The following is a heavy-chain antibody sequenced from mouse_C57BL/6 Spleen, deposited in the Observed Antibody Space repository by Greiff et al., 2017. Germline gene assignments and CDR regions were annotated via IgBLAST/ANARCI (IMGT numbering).Heavy chain of an antibody. D-gene: IGHD2-12*01. CDR1: GFSLSTSGMG. CDR2: IYWDDDK. Sequence: QSSQTLSLTCSFSGFSLSTSGMGVSWIRQPSGKGLEWLAHIYWDDDKRYNPSLKSRLTISKDTSRNQVFLKITSVDTADTATYYCARRTTGVYDGFDYWGQGTTLTVSS. V-gene: IGHV8-12*01. CDR3: ARRTTGVYDGFDY. J-gene: IGHJ2*01.